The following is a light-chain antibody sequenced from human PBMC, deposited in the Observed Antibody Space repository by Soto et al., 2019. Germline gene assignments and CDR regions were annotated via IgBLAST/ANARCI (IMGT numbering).Light chain of an antibody. CDR2: GAS. CDR3: QQYNNWPLT. J-gene: IGKJ4*01. V-gene: IGKV3D-15*01. Sequence: EIVLTQSPATLSVSPGERVTLSCRASQSVSDNLAWYQQKPGQTPRLLIYGASTRPTGIPARFSGSGSGTEFTLTISNLQSEDFAVYYCQQYNNWPLTFGGGTKVDIK. CDR1: QSVSDN.